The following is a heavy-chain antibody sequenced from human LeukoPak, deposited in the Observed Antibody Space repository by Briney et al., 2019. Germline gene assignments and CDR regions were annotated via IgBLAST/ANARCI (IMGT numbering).Heavy chain of an antibody. D-gene: IGHD1-26*01. V-gene: IGHV3-7*01. J-gene: IGHJ4*02. CDR1: GFTFSSYW. CDR3: ARGGELLRPADY. CDR2: IKQDGSEK. Sequence: GGSLRLSCAASGFTFSSYWMSWVRQPPGKGLEWVANIKQDGSEKYFVDSVKGRFTISRDNAKNSLYLQMNNLRAEDTAVYYCARGGELLRPADYWGQGTLVTVSS.